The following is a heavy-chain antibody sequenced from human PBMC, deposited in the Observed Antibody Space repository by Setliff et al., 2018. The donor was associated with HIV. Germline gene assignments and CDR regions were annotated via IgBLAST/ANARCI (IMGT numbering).Heavy chain of an antibody. D-gene: IGHD5-18*01. Sequence: SETLSLTCTVSGGSISSTSYYWGWIRQPPGKGLEWIVTIYYSGSTYYNPSLKSRVTISVDTSKNQFSLKLSSLTAADTAVYYFARERGGGYSYGRGMDVWGQGPTVTVSS. CDR1: GGSISSTSYY. J-gene: IGHJ6*02. CDR3: ARERGGGYSYGRGMDV. CDR2: IYYSGST. V-gene: IGHV4-39*07.